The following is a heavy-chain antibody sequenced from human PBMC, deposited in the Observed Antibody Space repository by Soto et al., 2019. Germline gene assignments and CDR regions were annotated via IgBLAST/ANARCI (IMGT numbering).Heavy chain of an antibody. J-gene: IGHJ2*01. V-gene: IGHV1-69*01. CDR3: ATQGSDYYDSSGYYYGFLYFDL. CDR2: IIPIFGTA. CDR1: GGTFSSYA. D-gene: IGHD3-22*01. Sequence: QVQLVQSGAEVKKPGSSVKVSCKASGGTFSSYAISWVRQAPGQGLEWMGGIIPIFGTANYAQKFQGRVTITADEATSTAYMELSSLRSEDTALYYCATQGSDYYDSSGYYYGFLYFDLWGRGTLVTVSS.